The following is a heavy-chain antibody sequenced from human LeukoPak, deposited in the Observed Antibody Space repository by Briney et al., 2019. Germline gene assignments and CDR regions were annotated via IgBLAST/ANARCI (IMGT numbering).Heavy chain of an antibody. Sequence: PGGSLRLSCAASGFTFSSYWMSWVRQAPGKGLEWISYISSGATTTYYADSVKGRFTISRDNAGNSLYLQINSLRVDDTAVYYCAKGTVGAKYWGQGTLVIVSS. D-gene: IGHD1-26*01. J-gene: IGHJ4*02. V-gene: IGHV3-48*04. CDR3: AKGTVGAKY. CDR1: GFTFSSYW. CDR2: ISSGATTT.